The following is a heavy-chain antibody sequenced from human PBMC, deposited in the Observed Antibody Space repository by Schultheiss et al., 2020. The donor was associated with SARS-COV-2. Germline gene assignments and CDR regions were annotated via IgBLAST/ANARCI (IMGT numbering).Heavy chain of an antibody. CDR1: GGSISSSSDY. D-gene: IGHD6-19*01. J-gene: IGHJ5*02. Sequence: SETLSLTCTVSGGSISSSSDYGGWIRQPPGKGLEWIGSIYYSGNTFYNPSLKSRVTISVDTSKNQFSLKLSSVTAADTAVYYCARDVSGSGWYGPNWFDPWGQGTLVTVSS. CDR2: IYYSGNT. CDR3: ARDVSGSGWYGPNWFDP. V-gene: IGHV4-39*07.